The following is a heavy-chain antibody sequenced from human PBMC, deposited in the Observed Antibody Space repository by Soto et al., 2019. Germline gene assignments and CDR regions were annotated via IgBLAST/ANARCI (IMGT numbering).Heavy chain of an antibody. D-gene: IGHD6-13*01. V-gene: IGHV4-34*01. CDR1: GGSISSYY. Sequence: SETLSLTCTVSGGSISSYYWSWIRQPPGKGLEWIGEINHSGSTNYNPSLKSRVTISVDTSKNQFSLSLTSVTAADTAVYFCATAQSSSWYSAYWGLGTLVTVSS. CDR2: INHSGST. CDR3: ATAQSSSWYSAY. J-gene: IGHJ4*02.